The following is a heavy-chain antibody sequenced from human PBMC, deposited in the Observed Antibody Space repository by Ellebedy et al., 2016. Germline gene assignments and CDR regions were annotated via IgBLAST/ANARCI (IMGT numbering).Heavy chain of an antibody. J-gene: IGHJ4*02. D-gene: IGHD5-18*01. V-gene: IGHV3-48*01. CDR3: AKDMQLSY. Sequence: GESLKISXAASGFTFSSYSMTWVRQAPGEGLEWVSYIDSSSGGIRYADSVKGRFAISRDDSKNTLSLEMNSLRAEDTAVYYCAKDMQLSYWGQGTLVTVSS. CDR1: GFTFSSYS. CDR2: IDSSSGGI.